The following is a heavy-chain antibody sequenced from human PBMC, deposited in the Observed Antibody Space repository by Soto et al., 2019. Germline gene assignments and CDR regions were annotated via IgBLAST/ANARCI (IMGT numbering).Heavy chain of an antibody. CDR3: ARDIVVVPAAKGFDP. CDR1: GYTFTSYA. J-gene: IGHJ5*02. V-gene: IGHV1-3*01. D-gene: IGHD2-2*01. CDR2: INAGNGNT. Sequence: ASVKVSCKASGYTFTSYAMHWVRQAPGQRLEWMGWINAGNGNTKYSQKFQGRVTITRDTSASTACMELSSLRSEDTAVYYCARDIVVVPAAKGFDPWGQGTLVTVSS.